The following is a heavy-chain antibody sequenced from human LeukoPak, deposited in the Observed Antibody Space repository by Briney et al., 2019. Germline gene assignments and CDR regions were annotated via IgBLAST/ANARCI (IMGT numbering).Heavy chain of an antibody. CDR2: IYPGDSET. D-gene: IGHD1-26*01. V-gene: IGHV5-51*01. CDR1: GYRFTNYG. Sequence: GESLKISCKGSGYRFTNYGIGWVRQMPGKGLEWMGIIYPGDSETRYSPSFQGQVTISADKSISTAYLQWSSLKASDTAMYYCARRRDLYSGSYYPFDYWGQGTLVTVSS. CDR3: ARRRDLYSGSYYPFDY. J-gene: IGHJ4*02.